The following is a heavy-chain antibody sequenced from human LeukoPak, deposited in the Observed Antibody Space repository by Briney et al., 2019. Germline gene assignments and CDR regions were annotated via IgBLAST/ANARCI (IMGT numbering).Heavy chain of an antibody. Sequence: SVKVSCKASVGTFSSYAISWVRQAPGQGLEWMGGIIPIFGTANYAQKFQGRVTIIADESTSTAYMELSSLRSEDTAVYYCATGYCSSTSCYVDRGAFDIWGQGTMVTVSS. CDR2: IIPIFGTA. CDR1: VGTFSSYA. CDR3: ATGYCSSTSCYVDRGAFDI. D-gene: IGHD2-2*01. V-gene: IGHV1-69*13. J-gene: IGHJ3*02.